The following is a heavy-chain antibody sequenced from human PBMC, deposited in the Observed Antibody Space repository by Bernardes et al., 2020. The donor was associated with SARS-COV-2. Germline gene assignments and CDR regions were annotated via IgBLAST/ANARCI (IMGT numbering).Heavy chain of an antibody. CDR3: ASGHDYGDYVQSLGMDV. CDR1: GFTFSSYG. J-gene: IGHJ6*02. CDR2: ISYDGSNK. D-gene: IGHD4-17*01. Sequence: GGSLRLSCAASGFTFSSYGMHWVRQAPGKGLEWVAVISYDGSNKYYADSVKGRFTISRDNSKNTLYLQMNSLRAEDTAVYYCASGHDYGDYVQSLGMDVWGQGTTVTVSS. V-gene: IGHV3-30*03.